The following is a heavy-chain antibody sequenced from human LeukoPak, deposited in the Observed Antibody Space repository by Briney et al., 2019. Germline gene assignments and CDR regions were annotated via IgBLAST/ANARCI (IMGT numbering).Heavy chain of an antibody. V-gene: IGHV1-46*01. J-gene: IGHJ4*02. Sequence: ASVKVSCKASGYTFTSYYMHWVRQAPGQGLEWMGIINPSGGSTSYAQKFQGRVTMTRDMSTSTVYMELSSLRSEDTAVYYCAREEGVAGAFDYWGQGTLVTVSS. CDR3: AREEGVAGAFDY. D-gene: IGHD6-19*01. CDR2: INPSGGST. CDR1: GYTFTSYY.